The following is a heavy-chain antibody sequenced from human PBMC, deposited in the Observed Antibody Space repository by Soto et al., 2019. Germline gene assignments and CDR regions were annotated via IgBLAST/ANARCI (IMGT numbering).Heavy chain of an antibody. V-gene: IGHV4-59*01. CDR2: IYYSGST. Sequence: QVQLQESGPGLVKPSETLSLTCTVSGGSMSSYYWSWIRQSPGKGLEWIGYIYYSGSTNYNPSLKRGVAISRDTSKNQFALMLSSVTAADTAVYYCARGEWLATIKPYFAYWGQGTLVTVSS. D-gene: IGHD5-12*01. J-gene: IGHJ4*02. CDR1: GGSMSSYY. CDR3: ARGEWLATIKPYFAY.